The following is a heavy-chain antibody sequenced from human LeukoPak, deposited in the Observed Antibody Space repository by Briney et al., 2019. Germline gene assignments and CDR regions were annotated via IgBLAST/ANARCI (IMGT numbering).Heavy chain of an antibody. CDR3: AKDSLASGSIYYDSSGYQYYYYYYGMDV. V-gene: IGHV3-23*01. J-gene: IGHJ6*02. D-gene: IGHD3-22*01. CDR1: GFTFSSYA. CDR2: ISGSGGST. Sequence: TGGSLRLSCAASGFTFSSYAMSWVRQAPGKGLEWVSAISGSGGSTYYADFVKGRLTISRDNSKNTLYLQMNSLRAEDTAVYYCAKDSLASGSIYYDSSGYQYYYYYYGMDVWGQGATVTVSS.